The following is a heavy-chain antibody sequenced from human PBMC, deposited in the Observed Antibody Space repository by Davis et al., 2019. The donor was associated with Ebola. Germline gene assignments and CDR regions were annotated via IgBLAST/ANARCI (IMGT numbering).Heavy chain of an antibody. CDR2: INIGKGNT. CDR3: ARDNIVVVVAATRPYYYYGMDV. D-gene: IGHD2-15*01. Sequence: AASVKVSCKASGYTFTSFPIHWLRQAPGQRLEWMGWINIGKGNTRYSQNFQGRVTFSRDTSATTAHMELSSLRSEDTAVYYCARDNIVVVVAATRPYYYYGMDVWGKGTTVTVSS. J-gene: IGHJ6*04. V-gene: IGHV1-3*04. CDR1: GYTFTSFP.